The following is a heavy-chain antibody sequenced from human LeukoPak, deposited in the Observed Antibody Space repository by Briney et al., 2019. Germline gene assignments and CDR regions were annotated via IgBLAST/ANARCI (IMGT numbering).Heavy chain of an antibody. D-gene: IGHD3-22*01. J-gene: IGHJ4*02. CDR2: INHSGST. CDR1: GGSFSGYY. CDR3: ARGRGSSGYYYSSHLDY. V-gene: IGHV4-34*01. Sequence: SETLSLTCAVYGGSFSGYYWSWIRQPPGKGLEWIGEINHSGSTNYNPPLKSRVTISVDTSKNQFSLKLSSVTAADTAVYYCARGRGSSGYYYSSHLDYWGQGTLVTVSS.